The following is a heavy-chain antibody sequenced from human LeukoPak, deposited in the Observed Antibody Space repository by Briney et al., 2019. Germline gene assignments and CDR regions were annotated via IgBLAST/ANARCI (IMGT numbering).Heavy chain of an antibody. D-gene: IGHD2-8*01. CDR1: GFTFSSYE. CDR2: ISSSGSTI. J-gene: IGHJ5*02. Sequence: GGSLRLSCAASGFTFSSYEMNWVRQAPGKGLEWVSYISSSGSTIYYADSVKGRFTISSDNAKNSLYLQMNSLRAEDTAVYYCARVMVYATGWFDPWGQGTLVTVSS. CDR3: ARVMVYATGWFDP. V-gene: IGHV3-48*03.